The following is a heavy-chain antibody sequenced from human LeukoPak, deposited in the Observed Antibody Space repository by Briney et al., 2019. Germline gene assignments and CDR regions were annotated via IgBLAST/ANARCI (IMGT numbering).Heavy chain of an antibody. V-gene: IGHV3-33*01. CDR1: GFTFSSYG. Sequence: GGSLRLSCAASGFTFSSYGMHWVRQAPGKGLEGVAVIWYDGSNKYYADSVKGRFTISRDNSKNTLYLQMNSLRAEDTAVYYCARGNYYDSSGCPNGYWGQGTLVTVSS. D-gene: IGHD3-22*01. J-gene: IGHJ4*02. CDR3: ARGNYYDSSGCPNGY. CDR2: IWYDGSNK.